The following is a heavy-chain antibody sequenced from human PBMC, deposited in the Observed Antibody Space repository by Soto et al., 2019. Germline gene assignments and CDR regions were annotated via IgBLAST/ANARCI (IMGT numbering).Heavy chain of an antibody. CDR2: IYYSGST. Sequence: SETLSLTCTVSGGSISSYYWSWIRQPPGKGLEWIGYIYYSGSTNYNPSLKSRVTISVDTSKNQFSLKLNSVTAADTAVYYCARDLCGAYKDYYFAMDVWGKGTTVTVSS. D-gene: IGHD1-1*01. J-gene: IGHJ6*04. CDR3: ARDLCGAYKDYYFAMDV. V-gene: IGHV4-59*01. CDR1: GGSISSYY.